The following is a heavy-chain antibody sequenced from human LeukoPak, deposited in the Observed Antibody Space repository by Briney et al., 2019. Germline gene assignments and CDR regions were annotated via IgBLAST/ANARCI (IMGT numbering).Heavy chain of an antibody. CDR2: IYYSGST. Sequence: PSETLSLTCTVSGGSISNYYWSWIRQPPGKGLEWIGYIYYSGSTNYNPSLKSRVTISVDTSKNQFSLKLSSVTAADTAVYYCARTLGLYSSGWLRNWGQGTLVTVSS. CDR1: GGSISNYY. D-gene: IGHD6-19*01. J-gene: IGHJ4*02. CDR3: ARTLGLYSSGWLRN. V-gene: IGHV4-59*12.